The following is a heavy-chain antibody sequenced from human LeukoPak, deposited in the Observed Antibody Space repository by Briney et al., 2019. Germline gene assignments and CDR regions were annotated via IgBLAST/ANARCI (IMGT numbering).Heavy chain of an antibody. CDR3: ARCEIYGDYGLW. J-gene: IGHJ4*02. CDR1: GFPFSSHG. Sequence: PGGTLRLPCAGSGFPFSSHGMNWVRQAPGKGLEWVANIKQDGSEKYYVDSVKGRFTISRDNAKNSLYLQMNSLRAEDTAVYYCARCEIYGDYGLWWGQGTLVTVSS. CDR2: IKQDGSEK. D-gene: IGHD4-17*01. V-gene: IGHV3-7*01.